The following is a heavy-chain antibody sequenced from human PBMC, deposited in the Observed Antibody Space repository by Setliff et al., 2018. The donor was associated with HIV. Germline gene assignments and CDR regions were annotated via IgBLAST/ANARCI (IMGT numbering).Heavy chain of an antibody. D-gene: IGHD4-17*01. V-gene: IGHV3-73*01. CDR2: IRSKANSYAT. J-gene: IGHJ1*01. CDR1: GFTFSGSA. Sequence: PGGSLRLSCAASGFTFSGSAMHWVRQASGKGLEWVGRIRSKANSYATAYAASVKGRFTISRDDSKNTAYLQMNSLKTEDTAVYYCTTTYGDNVFAEYFQHWGQGTLVTVSS. CDR3: TTTYGDNVFAEYFQH.